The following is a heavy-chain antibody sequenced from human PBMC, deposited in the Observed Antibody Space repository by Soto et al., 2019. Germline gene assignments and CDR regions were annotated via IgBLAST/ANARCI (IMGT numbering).Heavy chain of an antibody. CDR2: VSYDGSNK. CDR1: GFTFSSHG. Sequence: QVQLVESGGGVVQPGRSLRLSCAASGFTFSSHGMHWVRQAPGKGLEWVAVVSYDGSNKYYADSVKGRFTISRDNSKNTLYLQMNSLRAEDTALYYCAKDNDYDSVYGMGVWGQGTTVTVSS. CDR3: AKDNDYDSVYGMGV. D-gene: IGHD3-22*01. V-gene: IGHV3-30*18. J-gene: IGHJ6*02.